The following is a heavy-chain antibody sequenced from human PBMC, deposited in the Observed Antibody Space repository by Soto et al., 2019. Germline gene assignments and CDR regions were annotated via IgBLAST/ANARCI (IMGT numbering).Heavy chain of an antibody. J-gene: IGHJ6*02. D-gene: IGHD1-26*01. CDR2: IRSKANSYAT. Sequence: GESPKISCAASGFTFSGSAMHWVRQASGKGLEWVGRIRSKANSYATAYAASVKGRFTISRDDSKNTAYLQMNSLKTEDTAVYYCTAPVGIGSYSYYYGMDVWGQGTTVTVSS. CDR3: TAPVGIGSYSYYYGMDV. V-gene: IGHV3-73*01. CDR1: GFTFSGSA.